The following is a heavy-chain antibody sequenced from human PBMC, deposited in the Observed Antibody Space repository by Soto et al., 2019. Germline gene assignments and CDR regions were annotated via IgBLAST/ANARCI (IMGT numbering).Heavy chain of an antibody. Sequence: EVQLVESGGGLVKPGGSLRLSCAASGFTFSSYSMDWVRQAPGKGLEWVASISSSSSYIYYADSVKGRFTISRDNAKNSLYLQMNSLRAEDKAVYYCARDLYVDTAMVTGYGFDYWGQGTLVTVSS. D-gene: IGHD5-18*01. CDR3: ARDLYVDTAMVTGYGFDY. V-gene: IGHV3-21*01. CDR2: ISSSSSYI. CDR1: GFTFSSYS. J-gene: IGHJ4*02.